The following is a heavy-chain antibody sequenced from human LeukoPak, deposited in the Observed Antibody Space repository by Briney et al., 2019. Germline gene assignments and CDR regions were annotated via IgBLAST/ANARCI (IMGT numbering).Heavy chain of an antibody. CDR2: VSGGGDA. J-gene: IGHJ3*02. D-gene: IGHD4-17*01. CDR3: AKFGDHMPDAFDI. Sequence: GDSLRLSCAASVFTVTANSMNWVRQAPGKGLEWVSRVSGGGDAFYADSVKGRFTISRDTSKNTVFLQMDSLRAEDTAVYYCAKFGDHMPDAFDIWGQGTMVTVAA. V-gene: IGHV3-53*01. CDR1: VFTVTANS.